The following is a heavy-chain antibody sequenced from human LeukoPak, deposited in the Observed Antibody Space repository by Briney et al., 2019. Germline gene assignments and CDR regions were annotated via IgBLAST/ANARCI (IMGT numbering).Heavy chain of an antibody. J-gene: IGHJ5*02. Sequence: SETLSLTCTVSGGSISSRSYFWGWIRQLPGKGPEWIGSIYYSGSTYYNPSLKSRVTISVDTSKNQFSLRLSSVTAADTAVYYCARENNHLTWFDPWGQGTLVTVSS. CDR2: IYYSGST. CDR3: ARENNHLTWFDP. V-gene: IGHV4-39*01. CDR1: GGSISSRSYF.